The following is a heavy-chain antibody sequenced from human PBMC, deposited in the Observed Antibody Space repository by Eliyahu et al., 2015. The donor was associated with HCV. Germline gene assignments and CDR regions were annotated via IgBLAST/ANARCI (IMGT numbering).Heavy chain of an antibody. J-gene: IGHJ4*02. D-gene: IGHD3-10*01. Sequence: QVQLVESGGGVVQPGRSLRLSCAASGFXFSSYGXXWVRQAPGKGLEWVAVIWYDGSNKYYADSVKGRFTISRDNSKNTLYLQMNSLRAEDTAVYYCARGSDLLTYYYGSGSYYFFDYWGQGTLVTVSS. CDR3: ARGSDLLTYYYGSGSYYFFDY. V-gene: IGHV3-33*01. CDR2: IWYDGSNK. CDR1: GFXFSSYG.